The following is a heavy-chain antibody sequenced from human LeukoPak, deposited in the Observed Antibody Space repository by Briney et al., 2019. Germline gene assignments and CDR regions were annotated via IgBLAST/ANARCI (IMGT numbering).Heavy chain of an antibody. CDR1: GFTVSGNY. CDR3: AKDRKLSSTSCYSFDY. D-gene: IGHD2-2*01. Sequence: GGSLRLSCAASGFTVSGNYMSWVRQAPGKGLEWVSAISGSGGSTYYADSVKGRFTISRDNSKNTLYLQMNSLRAEDTAVYYCAKDRKLSSTSCYSFDYWGQGTLVTVSS. V-gene: IGHV3-23*01. J-gene: IGHJ4*02. CDR2: ISGSGGST.